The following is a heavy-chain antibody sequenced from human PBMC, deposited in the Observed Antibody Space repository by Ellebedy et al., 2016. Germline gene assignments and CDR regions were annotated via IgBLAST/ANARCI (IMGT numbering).Heavy chain of an antibody. V-gene: IGHV3-23*01. CDR1: ELNLGNYF. CDR2: ISAGSDIT. CDR3: RQGHYADL. D-gene: IGHD4-17*01. Sequence: GGSLRLSXTASELNLGNYFMSWVRQAPGKGLEWVSTISAGSDITRLADSVKGRFTISRDNFKNSVYLRMNSLRVEDTAVYYCRQGHYADLWGQGTLVTVSS. J-gene: IGHJ4*02.